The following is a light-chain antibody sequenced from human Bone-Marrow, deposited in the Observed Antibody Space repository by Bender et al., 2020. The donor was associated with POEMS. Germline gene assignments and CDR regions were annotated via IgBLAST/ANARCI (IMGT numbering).Light chain of an antibody. CDR1: SSNIGARYD. J-gene: IGLJ2*01. CDR2: GNS. Sequence: QSVLTQPPSVSGAPGQRVTISCTGSSSNIGARYDVHWYQHLPGTAPKLLIYGNSNRPSGVPDRFSGSMSGTSASLAISGLHSEDEADYYCVAWDDTLNGWVFGGGTKLTVL. V-gene: IGLV1-50*01. CDR3: VAWDDTLNGWV.